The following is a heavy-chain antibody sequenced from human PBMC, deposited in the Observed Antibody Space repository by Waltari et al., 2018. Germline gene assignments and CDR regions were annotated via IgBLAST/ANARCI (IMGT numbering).Heavy chain of an antibody. CDR2: ISYTRAT. D-gene: IGHD5-12*01. V-gene: IGHV4-39*01. Sequence: QLQLQESGPGLVKASETLSLTCTVSGGSITSTRHYWGWIRQPPGQGLEWIGTISYTRATYSSPSLKSRVTISRDTSKNQLSLTLGSVTAADTALYYCATYIGASLGTAAFDVWGQGTMVTVSS. CDR1: GGSITSTRHY. CDR3: ATYIGASLGTAAFDV. J-gene: IGHJ3*01.